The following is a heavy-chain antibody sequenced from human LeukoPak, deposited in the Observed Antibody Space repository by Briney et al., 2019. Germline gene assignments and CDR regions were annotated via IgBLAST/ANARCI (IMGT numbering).Heavy chain of an antibody. J-gene: IGHJ4*02. CDR2: IKQDGSEK. CDR1: GFTFSSYW. D-gene: IGHD1-26*01. V-gene: IGHV3-7*01. CDR3: AREGDSGSYYFDY. Sequence: GGSLRLSCAASGFTFSSYWMSWVRQAPGKGLEWVANIKQDGSEKYYVDSVRGRFSISRDNAKNSLYLQMNSLRAKDTAVYYCAREGDSGSYYFDYWGQGALVTVSS.